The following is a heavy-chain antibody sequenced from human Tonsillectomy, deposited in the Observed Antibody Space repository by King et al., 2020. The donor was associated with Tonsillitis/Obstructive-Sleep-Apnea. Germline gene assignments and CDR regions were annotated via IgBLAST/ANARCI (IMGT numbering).Heavy chain of an antibody. D-gene: IGHD2-2*01. V-gene: IGHV5-51*01. J-gene: IGHJ6*03. Sequence: DVQLVQSGAEVKKPGESLKISCKGSGYSFTNYWIGWVRQKPGKGLEWMGIISPRDSDIRYSPSFQGQVTISADKSISTAYLQWSSLKASDTAMYYCARLPIGFCISTSCYYMDVWGKGTTVTVSS. CDR1: GYSFTNYW. CDR3: ARLPIGFCISTSCYYMDV. CDR2: ISPRDSDI.